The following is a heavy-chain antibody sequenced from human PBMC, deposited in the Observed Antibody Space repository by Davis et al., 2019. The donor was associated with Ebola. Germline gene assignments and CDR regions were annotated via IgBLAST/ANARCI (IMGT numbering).Heavy chain of an antibody. CDR3: ARHLSYYYYYYGMDV. CDR2: IYPGDSDT. J-gene: IGHJ6*02. Sequence: GESLKISCNGSGYSFTSYWIGWVRQLPGKGLEWMGIIYPGDSDTRYSPSFQGQVTISADKSISTAYLQWSSLKASDTAMYYCARHLSYYYYYYGMDVWGQGTTVTVSS. V-gene: IGHV5-51*01. CDR1: GYSFTSYW.